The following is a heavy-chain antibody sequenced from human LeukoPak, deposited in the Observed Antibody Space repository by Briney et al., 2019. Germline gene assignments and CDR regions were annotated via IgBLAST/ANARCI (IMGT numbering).Heavy chain of an antibody. CDR3: ARSMITFGGVIAKGAFDY. V-gene: IGHV3-20*04. CDR2: INWVGGST. J-gene: IGHJ4*02. Sequence: GGSLRLSCAASGFTFDDYGMTWVRQAPGKGLEWVSTINWVGGSTGYADSVKGRFTISRDNAKNSLYLQMNSLRAEDTAVYYCARSMITFGGVIAKGAFDYWGQGTLVTVSS. CDR1: GFTFDDYG. D-gene: IGHD3-16*02.